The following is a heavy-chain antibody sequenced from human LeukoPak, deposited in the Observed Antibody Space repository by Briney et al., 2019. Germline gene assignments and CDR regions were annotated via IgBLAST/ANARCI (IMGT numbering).Heavy chain of an antibody. Sequence: QPGGSLRLSCAASGFTFSSYEMNWVRQAPGKGLEWVSYISSSGSTIYYADSVKGVFTIARDNAKNSLYLQMNSLRAEDTAVYYCARVRAVAGPLDYWGQGTLVTVSS. CDR3: ARVRAVAGPLDY. D-gene: IGHD6-19*01. V-gene: IGHV3-48*03. J-gene: IGHJ4*02. CDR2: ISSSGSTI. CDR1: GFTFSSYE.